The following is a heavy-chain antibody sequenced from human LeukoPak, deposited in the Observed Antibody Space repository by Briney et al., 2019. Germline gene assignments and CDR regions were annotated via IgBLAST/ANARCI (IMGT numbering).Heavy chain of an antibody. Sequence: GGSLRLSCAASGFTFSGFAMSWIRQAPGKGLEWVANIKQDGSEKYYVDSVKGRFTISRDNAKNSLYLQMNTLRAEDTAVYYCARIIVGAYFPDYWGQGTLVTVSS. CDR1: GFTFSGFA. CDR3: ARIIVGAYFPDY. CDR2: IKQDGSEK. V-gene: IGHV3-7*01. D-gene: IGHD1-26*01. J-gene: IGHJ4*02.